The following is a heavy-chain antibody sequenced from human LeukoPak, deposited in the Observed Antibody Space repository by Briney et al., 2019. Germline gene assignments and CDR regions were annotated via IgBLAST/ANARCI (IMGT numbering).Heavy chain of an antibody. V-gene: IGHV4-59*13. CDR1: GGSIRSYY. J-gene: IGHJ6*02. CDR2: IYYSGST. CDR3: ARTGSPYCSGGSCYYYGMDV. D-gene: IGHD2-15*01. Sequence: SETLSLTCTVSGGSIRSYYWSWIPQPPGKGLGGIRYIYYSGSTNYNPSLKSRVTISVDTSKNQFSLKLSSVTAADTAVYYCARTGSPYCSGGSCYYYGMDVWGQGTTVTVSS.